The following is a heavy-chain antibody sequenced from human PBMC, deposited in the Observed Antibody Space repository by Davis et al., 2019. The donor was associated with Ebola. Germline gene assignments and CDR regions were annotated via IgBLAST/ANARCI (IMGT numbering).Heavy chain of an antibody. CDR2: LFYSGST. CDR1: GGSISSYY. Sequence: SETLSLTCTVSGGSISSYYWSWIRQPPGKGLEWIGYLFYSGSTNYNPSLKSRVTISVDTSKNQFSLKVRSVTAADTAVYYCARARITIFGVVIDPGAFDIWGQGTMVTVSS. J-gene: IGHJ3*02. CDR3: ARARITIFGVVIDPGAFDI. D-gene: IGHD3-3*01. V-gene: IGHV4-59*01.